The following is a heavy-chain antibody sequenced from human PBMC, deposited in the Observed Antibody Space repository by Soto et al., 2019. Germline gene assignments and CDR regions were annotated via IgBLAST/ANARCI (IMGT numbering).Heavy chain of an antibody. D-gene: IGHD6-19*01. CDR1: GGSISSYY. Sequence: SETLSLTCTVSGGSISSYYWSWIRQPPGKGLEWIGYIYYSGSTNYNPSLKSRVTISVDTSKNQFSLKLSSVTAADTAVYYCARVVQYSSGWYEKGWFDPWGQGTLVTVSS. CDR3: ARVVQYSSGWYEKGWFDP. J-gene: IGHJ5*02. V-gene: IGHV4-59*01. CDR2: IYYSGST.